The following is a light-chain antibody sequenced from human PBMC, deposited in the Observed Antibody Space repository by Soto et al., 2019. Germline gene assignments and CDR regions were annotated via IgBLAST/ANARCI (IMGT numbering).Light chain of an antibody. Sequence: QTVVTQEPSFSVSPGGTVTLTCGLSSGSVSTNYYPSWYQQTPGQAPRTLIYNTNIRSSGVPDRFSGSILGNKAALTITGVQADDESDYYCVLYLGSGIYWVFGGGTKLTVL. J-gene: IGLJ3*02. CDR3: VLYLGSGIYWV. CDR2: NTN. CDR1: SGSVSTNYY. V-gene: IGLV8-61*01.